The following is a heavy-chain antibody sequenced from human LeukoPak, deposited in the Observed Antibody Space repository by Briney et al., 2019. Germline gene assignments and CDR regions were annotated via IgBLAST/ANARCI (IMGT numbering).Heavy chain of an antibody. CDR1: GFTFNTHA. V-gene: IGHV3-23*01. Sequence: PGGSLRLSCAASGFTFNTHAMSWVRQAPGKGLEWVSACGTDGDTYYADSVKGRFTISRDNSRHTLYLQMTGLRAEDTAVYYCAKKTPGTYPFDSWGQGTLVSVSP. CDR2: CGTDGDT. J-gene: IGHJ4*02. D-gene: IGHD6-13*01. CDR3: AKKTPGTYPFDS.